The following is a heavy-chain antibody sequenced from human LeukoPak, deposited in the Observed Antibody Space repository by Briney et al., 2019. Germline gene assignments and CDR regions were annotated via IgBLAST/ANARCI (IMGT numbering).Heavy chain of an antibody. CDR3: VRGHGHYDILTGYYDY. CDR2: IWYDGSNK. J-gene: IGHJ4*02. V-gene: IGHV3-33*01. CDR1: GFTFSSYG. D-gene: IGHD3-9*01. Sequence: PGRSLRLSCAASGFTFSSYGMHWVRQAPGKGLEWVAVIWYDGSNKYYADSVKGRFTISRDNSKNTLYLQMNSLRAEDTAVYYCVRGHGHYDILTGYYDYWGQGTLVTVSS.